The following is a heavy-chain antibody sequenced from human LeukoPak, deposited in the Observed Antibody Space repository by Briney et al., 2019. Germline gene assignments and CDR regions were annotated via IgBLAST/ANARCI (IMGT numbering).Heavy chain of an antibody. V-gene: IGHV4-59*08. J-gene: IGHJ3*01. CDR2: IHNTGNT. CDR1: GGSISGDH. D-gene: IGHD1-26*01. CDR3: ARLLRPGGRTGDVFDL. Sequence: KPSETLSLACTVSGGSISGDHWSWIRQPPGKGLEWIGYIHNTGNTNYSPSLERRVPMSLDMSKNQFSLEINSVAGGGTAVFYCARLLRPGGRTGDVFDLWGQGTLVTVSS.